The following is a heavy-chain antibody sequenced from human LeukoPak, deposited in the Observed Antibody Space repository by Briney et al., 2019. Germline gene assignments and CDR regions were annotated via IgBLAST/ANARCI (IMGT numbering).Heavy chain of an antibody. Sequence: SETLSLTCAVSGGSISSYYWSWSRQPAGKGLEWIGYIYYSGSTNYNPSLKSRVTISVDTSKNQFSLKLSSVTAADTAVYYCASDSRGDGYNWYDAFDIWGQGTMVTVSS. J-gene: IGHJ3*02. CDR2: IYYSGST. CDR3: ASDSRGDGYNWYDAFDI. D-gene: IGHD5-24*01. CDR1: GGSISSYY. V-gene: IGHV4-59*01.